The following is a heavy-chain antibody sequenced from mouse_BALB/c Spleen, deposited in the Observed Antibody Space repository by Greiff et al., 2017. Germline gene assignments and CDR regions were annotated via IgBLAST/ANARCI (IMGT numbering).Heavy chain of an antibody. V-gene: IGHV2-6-7*01. J-gene: IGHJ4*01. Sequence: QVQLKESGPGLVAPSQSLSITCTVPGFSLTGYGVNWVRQPPGKGLEWLGMIWGDGSTDYNSALKSRLSISKDNSKSQVFLKMNSLQTDDTARYYCAREGYDYDEAMDYWGQGTSVTVSS. CDR2: IWGDGST. CDR3: AREGYDYDEAMDY. CDR1: GFSLTGYG. D-gene: IGHD2-4*01.